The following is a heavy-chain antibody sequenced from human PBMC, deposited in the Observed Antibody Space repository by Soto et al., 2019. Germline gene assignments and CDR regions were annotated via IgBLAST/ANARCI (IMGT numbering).Heavy chain of an antibody. D-gene: IGHD3-22*01. V-gene: IGHV5-51*01. Sequence: PGEYLKVSCKGSGYSFTNYWIGWVRQIPGKGLEWMGIIYPGDSDTRYSPSFQGQVTISADKSISTAYLQWSSLKASDTAMYYCARCEISGYPRGDAFDIWRQGSMFT. CDR2: IYPGDSDT. J-gene: IGHJ3*02. CDR1: GYSFTNYW. CDR3: ARCEISGYPRGDAFDI.